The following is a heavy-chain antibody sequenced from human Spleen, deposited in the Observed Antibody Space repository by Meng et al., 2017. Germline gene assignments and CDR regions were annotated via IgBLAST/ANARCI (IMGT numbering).Heavy chain of an antibody. CDR2: ISGSGGSI. CDR1: GFTFSSYA. J-gene: IGHJ5*02. D-gene: IGHD6-19*01. V-gene: IGHV3-23*01. CDR3: ARATGCSSCWYDWGSGSWFDP. Sequence: GESLKISCAASGFTFSSYAMSWVRQAPGKGLEWVSAISGSGGSIYYADSVKGRFTISRDNSKNTLYLQMNSLRAEDTAVYYCARATGCSSCWYDWGSGSWFDPWGQGTLVTVSS.